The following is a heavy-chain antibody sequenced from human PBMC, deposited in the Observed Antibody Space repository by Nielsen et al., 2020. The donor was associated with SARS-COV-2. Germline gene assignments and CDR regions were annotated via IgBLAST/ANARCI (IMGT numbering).Heavy chain of an antibody. CDR3: AKDISGWYYFDY. CDR2: ISWNSGSI. Sequence: GGSLRLSCAASGFTFSSYAMHWVRQAPGKGLEWVSGISWNSGSIGYADSVKGRFTISRDNAKNSLYLQMNSLRAEDTALYYCAKDISGWYYFDYWGQGTLVTVSS. CDR1: GFTFSSYA. V-gene: IGHV3-9*01. J-gene: IGHJ4*02. D-gene: IGHD6-19*01.